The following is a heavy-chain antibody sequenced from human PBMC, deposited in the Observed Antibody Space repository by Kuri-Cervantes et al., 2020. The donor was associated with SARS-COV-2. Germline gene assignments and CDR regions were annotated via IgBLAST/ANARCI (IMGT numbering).Heavy chain of an antibody. CDR3: ARAGYSSSWAPGAFDY. D-gene: IGHD6-13*01. J-gene: IGHJ4*02. CDR1: GYTFTGYY. Sequence: ASVKVSCKASGYTFTGYYMHWVRLAPGQGLEWMGWINPNSGGTNYAQKFQGRVTMTRDTSISTAYMELSRLRSDDTAVYYCARAGYSSSWAPGAFDYWGQGTLVTVSS. V-gene: IGHV1-2*02. CDR2: INPNSGGT.